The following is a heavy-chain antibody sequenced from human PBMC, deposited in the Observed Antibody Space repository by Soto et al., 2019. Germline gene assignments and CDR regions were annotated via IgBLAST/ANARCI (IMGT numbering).Heavy chain of an antibody. CDR1: GFTFSNAW. J-gene: IGHJ6*02. Sequence: GGSLRLSCAASGFTFSNAWMNGVRQAPGKGLEWVGRIKSKTDGGTTDYAAPVKGRFTISRDDSKNTLYLQMNSLKTEDTAVYYCTTSQRDYYYYGMDVWGQGTTVTVSS. CDR3: TTSQRDYYYYGMDV. V-gene: IGHV3-15*07. CDR2: IKSKTDGGTT.